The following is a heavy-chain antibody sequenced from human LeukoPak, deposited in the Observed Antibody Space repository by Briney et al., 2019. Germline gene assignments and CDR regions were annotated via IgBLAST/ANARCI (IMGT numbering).Heavy chain of an antibody. J-gene: IGHJ6*03. CDR1: GGSISSSNW. D-gene: IGHD2-2*01. CDR3: ARVGDRYQPRGYYYYYMDV. V-gene: IGHV4-4*02. CDR2: IYHSGST. Sequence: PSGTLSLTCAVSGGSISSSNWWSWVRQPPGKGLEWIGEIYHSGSTNYNPSLKSRVTISVDKSKDHFSLKLSSVTAADTAVYYCARVGDRYQPRGYYYYYMDVWGKGTTVTVSS.